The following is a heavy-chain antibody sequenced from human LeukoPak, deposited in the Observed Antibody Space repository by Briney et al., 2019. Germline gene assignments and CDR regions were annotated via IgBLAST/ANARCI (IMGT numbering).Heavy chain of an antibody. CDR3: ARGAIAVAGPTWYNWFDP. CDR2: IYYSGST. V-gene: IGHV4-39*07. CDR1: GGSISSSSYY. J-gene: IGHJ5*02. D-gene: IGHD6-19*01. Sequence: PSETLSLTCTVSGGSISSSSYYWGWIRQPPGKGLEWIGSIYYSGSTYYNPSLKSRVTISVDKSKNQFSLKLSSVTAADTAVYYCARGAIAVAGPTWYNWFDPWGQGTLVTVSS.